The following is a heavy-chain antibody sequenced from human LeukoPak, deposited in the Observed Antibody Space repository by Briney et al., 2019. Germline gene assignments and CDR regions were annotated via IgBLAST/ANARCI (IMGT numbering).Heavy chain of an antibody. V-gene: IGHV3-23*01. J-gene: IGHJ4*02. CDR2: ISGSGGST. Sequence: GGSLRLSCAASGFTFSSYAMSWVRQAPGKGLEWVSAISGSGGSTYYADAVKGRFTISRDNSKNTLYLQMSSLRAEDTAVYYCARGGHRQKEFWGQGTLVTVSS. CDR1: GFTFSSYA. CDR3: ARGGHRQKEF. D-gene: IGHD3-10*01.